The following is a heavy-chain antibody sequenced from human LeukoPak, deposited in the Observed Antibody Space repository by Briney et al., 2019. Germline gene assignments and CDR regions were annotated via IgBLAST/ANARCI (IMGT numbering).Heavy chain of an antibody. D-gene: IGHD3-22*01. Sequence: PGGSLRLSCVASGFTFSTYEMNWVRQAPGKGLEWVSSISGGGGTTYYADSVKGRFTISRDKSKNTLYLQMNSLRAEDTAVYYCAKSKLISMIVVGSFDYWGQGTLVTVSS. CDR1: GFTFSTYE. J-gene: IGHJ4*02. CDR2: ISGGGGTT. V-gene: IGHV3-23*01. CDR3: AKSKLISMIVVGSFDY.